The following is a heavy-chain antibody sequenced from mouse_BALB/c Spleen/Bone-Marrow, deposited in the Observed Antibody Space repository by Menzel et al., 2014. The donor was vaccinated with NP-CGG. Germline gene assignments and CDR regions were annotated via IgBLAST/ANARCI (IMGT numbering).Heavy chain of an antibody. CDR1: GYVFSTYW. J-gene: IGHJ4*01. V-gene: IGHV1-80*01. D-gene: IGHD2-1*01. CDR2: IYPGDGDT. Sequence: QVQLQQSGAELVRPGSSVKISCKASGYVFSTYWMIWVKQRPGQGLERIGQIYPGDGDTNYNGKFKDKVILTADKSSSTAYMQLSSLTSEDSAVYFCARSGKGAMDYWGQGTSVTVSS. CDR3: ARSGKGAMDY.